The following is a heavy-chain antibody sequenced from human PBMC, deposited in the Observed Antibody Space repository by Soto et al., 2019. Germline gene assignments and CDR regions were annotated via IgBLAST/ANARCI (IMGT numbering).Heavy chain of an antibody. CDR3: ARQEYHYDTYSFGY. V-gene: IGHV5-51*01. J-gene: IGHJ4*02. CDR1: GYTFTSYW. D-gene: IGHD3-22*01. CDR2: IYPSNSET. Sequence: GESLKISCKASGYTFTSYWIGWVRQTPGKGLEWMGIIYPSNSETRFSPSFQGQVTLSADKSIFTAYLQWSSLKASDTAIYYCARQEYHYDTYSFGYWGQGTLVTVPS.